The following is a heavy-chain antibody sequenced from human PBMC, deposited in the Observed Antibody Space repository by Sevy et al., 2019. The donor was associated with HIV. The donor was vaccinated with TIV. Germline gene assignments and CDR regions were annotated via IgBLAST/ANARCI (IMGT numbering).Heavy chain of an antibody. CDR1: GEPFSGYY. V-gene: IGHV4-34*01. CDR3: VRQDLATAAPRPY. CDR2: INHSGVP. J-gene: IGHJ4*02. D-gene: IGHD6-6*01. Sequence: SETLSLTCTVHGEPFSGYYWSWIRQPPGKGLEWIGEINHSGVPHHNPSLKSRVTLSIDPPKNHFSLKLSSVTAADTAVYYCVRQDLATAAPRPYWGQGSLVTVSS.